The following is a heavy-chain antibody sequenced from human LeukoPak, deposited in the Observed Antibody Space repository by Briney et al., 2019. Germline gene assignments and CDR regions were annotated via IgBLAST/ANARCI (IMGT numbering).Heavy chain of an antibody. D-gene: IGHD3-22*01. CDR2: IYSGGST. CDR1: GFTVSSNY. J-gene: IGHJ4*02. Sequence: GGSLRLSCAASGFTVSSNYMSWVRQAPGKGLEWVSVIYSGGSTYYADSVKGRFTISRDNSKNTLYLQMNSLRAEDTAVYYCARQYYYDSSGYPPQGFDYWGQGTLVTVSS. CDR3: ARQYYYDSSGYPPQGFDY. V-gene: IGHV3-53*01.